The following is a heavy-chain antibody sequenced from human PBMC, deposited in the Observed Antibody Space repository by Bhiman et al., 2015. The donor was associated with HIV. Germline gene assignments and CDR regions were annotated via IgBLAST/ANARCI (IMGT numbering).Heavy chain of an antibody. J-gene: IGHJ4*02. CDR3: ARDGVGATHFDY. CDR1: GFTFDDYG. V-gene: IGHV3-20*04. CDR2: INWNGGST. D-gene: IGHD1-26*01. Sequence: EVQLVESGGGVERPGGSLRLSCAASGFTFDDYGMSWVRQAPGKGLEWVSGINWNGGSTGYVDSVKGRFTISRDNAKNSLYLQMNSLRAEDTAVYYCARDGVGATHFDYWGQGTLVTVSS.